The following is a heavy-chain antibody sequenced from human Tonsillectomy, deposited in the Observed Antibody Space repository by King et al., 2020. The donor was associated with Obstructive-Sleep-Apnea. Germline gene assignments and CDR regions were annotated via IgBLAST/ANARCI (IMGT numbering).Heavy chain of an antibody. CDR2: ISYDGINK. V-gene: IGHV3-30*04. Sequence: VQLVESGGGVVQPGRSLRLSCAASGFTFNSYAMHWVRHAPGKGLDWVAGISYDGINKYYADSVKGRFTLSRDNSKNTLYLQMNSLRAEDTAVYYCARDAEKYSSGWRYDYWGQGTLVTVSS. D-gene: IGHD6-19*01. CDR1: GFTFNSYA. J-gene: IGHJ4*02. CDR3: ARDAEKYSSGWRYDY.